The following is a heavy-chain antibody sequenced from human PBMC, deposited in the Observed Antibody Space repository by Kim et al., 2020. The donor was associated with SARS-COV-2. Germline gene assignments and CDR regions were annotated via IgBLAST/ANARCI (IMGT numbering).Heavy chain of an antibody. CDR3: ARDRYDFWSGYGAPDV. J-gene: IGHJ6*02. Sequence: SVKGRFTISRDNAKNSLYLQMNSLRAEDTAVYYCARDRYDFWSGYGAPDVWGQGTTVTVSS. D-gene: IGHD3-3*01. V-gene: IGHV3-11*06.